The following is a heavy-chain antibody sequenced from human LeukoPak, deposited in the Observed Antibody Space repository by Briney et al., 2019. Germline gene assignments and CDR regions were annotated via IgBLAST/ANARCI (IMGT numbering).Heavy chain of an antibody. J-gene: IGHJ4*02. CDR3: AKDPGELPEPADY. CDR1: GFTFSSYA. D-gene: IGHD1-14*01. Sequence: SGGSLRLSCAASGFTFSSYAMSWVRQAPGKGLEWVSAISGSGGSTYYADSVKGRFTISRDNSKNTLYLQMNSLRAEDTAVYYCAKDPGELPEPADYRGQGTLVTVSS. CDR2: ISGSGGST. V-gene: IGHV3-23*01.